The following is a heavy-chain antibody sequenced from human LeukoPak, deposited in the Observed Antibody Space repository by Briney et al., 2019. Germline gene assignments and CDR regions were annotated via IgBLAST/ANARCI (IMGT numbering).Heavy chain of an antibody. Sequence: LRASVKVSCKASGYTFTRYGITWVRQAPGQGPEWMGWISANNGNTNYAQKLQGRVTMTTDTSTNTAYMELRSLRSDDTAVYYCAGSLHYYDNSGLFIQHWGQGTLVTVSS. CDR1: GYTFTRYG. CDR2: ISANNGNT. CDR3: AGSLHYYDNSGLFIQH. D-gene: IGHD3-22*01. V-gene: IGHV1-18*01. J-gene: IGHJ1*01.